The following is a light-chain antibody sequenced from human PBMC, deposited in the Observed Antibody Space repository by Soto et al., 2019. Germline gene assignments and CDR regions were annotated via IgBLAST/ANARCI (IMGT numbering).Light chain of an antibody. CDR2: GAS. Sequence: EIVLTQSPGTLSLSPGDRTTLSCRTSEIVSSSYLAWYQQKPGQAPRLLIYGASSRATGIPDRFSGSGSGTDFTLTISRLEPEDFAVYYCQQYGSSPETFGQGTKVEIK. CDR3: QQYGSSPET. CDR1: EIVSSSY. V-gene: IGKV3-20*01. J-gene: IGKJ1*01.